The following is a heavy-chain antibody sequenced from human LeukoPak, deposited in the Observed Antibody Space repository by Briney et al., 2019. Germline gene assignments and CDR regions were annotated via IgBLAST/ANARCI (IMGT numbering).Heavy chain of an antibody. D-gene: IGHD1-26*01. CDR2: ISSSGSGGNT. J-gene: IGHJ2*01. V-gene: IGHV3-23*01. CDR1: GVTLSNYA. Sequence: HPGGSLRLSCVASGVTLSNYAMSWARQAPGKGLEWVSGISSSGSGGNTYYADSVKGRFTISRDSSRYTLFLHMNTLRAEDTAIYYCAKDRTVGASYWYFDLWGRGTLVTVSS. CDR3: AKDRTVGASYWYFDL.